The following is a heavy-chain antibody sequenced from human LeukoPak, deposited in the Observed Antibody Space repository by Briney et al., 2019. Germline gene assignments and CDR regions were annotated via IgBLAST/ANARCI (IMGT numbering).Heavy chain of an antibody. CDR1: GGSFSGYY. J-gene: IGHJ4*02. Sequence: SETLSLTCAVYGGSFSGYYWSWIRQPPGKGLEWIGEINHSGSTYYNPSLRSRVTISVDSSKNQFSLKLTSVTAADTAVYYCATLGEYYDSSGYYYNWGQGTLVTVSS. V-gene: IGHV4-34*01. CDR3: ATLGEYYDSSGYYYN. CDR2: INHSGST. D-gene: IGHD3-22*01.